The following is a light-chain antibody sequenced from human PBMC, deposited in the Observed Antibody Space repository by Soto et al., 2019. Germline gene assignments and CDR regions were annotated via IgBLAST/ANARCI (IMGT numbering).Light chain of an antibody. J-gene: IGLJ2*01. CDR1: SGHSSYA. CDR3: QTWGTGIHVV. CDR2: LDSDGSH. Sequence: QPVLTQSPSASASLGASVKLTCTLSSGHSSYAIAWHQQQPEKGPRYLMKLDSDGSHTKGDAIPDRFSGSSSGAERYLTISSPQSEYEADYYCQTWGTGIHVVFGGGTKLTVL. V-gene: IGLV4-69*01.